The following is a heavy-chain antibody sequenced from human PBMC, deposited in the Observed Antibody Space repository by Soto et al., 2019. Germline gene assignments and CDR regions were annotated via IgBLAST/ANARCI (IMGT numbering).Heavy chain of an antibody. D-gene: IGHD3-10*01. V-gene: IGHV1-69*01. J-gene: IGHJ3*01. CDR1: GGTSSSYA. CDR3: AGSYKYGSGTYDAFDV. CDR2: IIPIFGTT. Sequence: QVQLVQSGTEVKKPGSSVKVSRKASGGTSSSYAISWVRQAPGQGLEWMGGIIPIFGTTNYAQKFQGRVSITADESTSTAYMELSSLRSEDTAVYYCAGSYKYGSGTYDAFDVWGQGTMVIVSS.